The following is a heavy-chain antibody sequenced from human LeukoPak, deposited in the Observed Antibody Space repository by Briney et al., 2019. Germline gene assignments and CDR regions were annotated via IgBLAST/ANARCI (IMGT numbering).Heavy chain of an antibody. CDR1: RFTFNSYG. CDR2: ISFDGNNK. Sequence: GGSLRLSCVASRFTFNSYGMHWVRQAPGKGLEWVAVISFDGNNKYYADSVKGRFTISRDNSTKTLYLQMKTLRVEDTDVYYCAKNSGTYGNWYCDLWGRGTLVTVSS. D-gene: IGHD1-26*01. J-gene: IGHJ2*01. CDR3: AKNSGTYGNWYCDL. V-gene: IGHV3-30*18.